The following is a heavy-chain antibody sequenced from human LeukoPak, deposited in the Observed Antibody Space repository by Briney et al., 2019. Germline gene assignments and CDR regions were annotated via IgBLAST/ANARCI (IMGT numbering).Heavy chain of an antibody. J-gene: IGHJ4*02. CDR1: GFTFSSYA. CDR2: ISGSGGST. CDR3: AKVPIVVVTAYFFDY. D-gene: IGHD2-21*02. V-gene: IGHV3-23*01. Sequence: GGSLRLSCAASGFTFSSYAMRWVRHAPGKRLEWVSAISGSGGSTYYADSVKGRFTISRDNSKNTLYLQMNSLRAEDTAVDYCAKVPIVVVTAYFFDYWGQGTLVTVSS.